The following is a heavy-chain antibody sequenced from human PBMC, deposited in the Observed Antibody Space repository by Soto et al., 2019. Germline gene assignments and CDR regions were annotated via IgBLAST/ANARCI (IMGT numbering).Heavy chain of an antibody. CDR1: GGSISSYY. D-gene: IGHD2-21*01. CDR3: ARVVDYPTPYFDY. CDR2: IYYSGST. J-gene: IGHJ4*02. V-gene: IGHV4-59*01. Sequence: SETLSLTCTVSGGSISSYYWSWIRQPPGKGLEWIGYIYYSGSTNYNPSLKSRVTISVDTSKNQFSLKLSSVTAADTAVYYCARVVDYPTPYFDYWGQGTLVTVSS.